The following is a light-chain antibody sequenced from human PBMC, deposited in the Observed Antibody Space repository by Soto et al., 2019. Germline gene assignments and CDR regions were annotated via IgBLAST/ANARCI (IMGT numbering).Light chain of an antibody. CDR1: SGDVGGYNY. V-gene: IGLV2-11*01. CDR2: AVS. CDR3: CSYAGSYSLWV. Sequence: QSVLTQPRSVSGSPGQSVTISCTGTSGDVGGYNYVSWYQQHPGKAPKLMIYAVSQRPSGVPDRFSGSKSGSTASLTISGLQADDEADYYCCSYAGSYSLWVFGGGTQLTVL. J-gene: IGLJ3*02.